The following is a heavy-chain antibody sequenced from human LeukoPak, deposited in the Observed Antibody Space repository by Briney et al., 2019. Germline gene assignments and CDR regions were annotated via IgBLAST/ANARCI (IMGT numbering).Heavy chain of an antibody. CDR2: ISSSGSTI. D-gene: IGHD5-18*01. CDR1: GFTFSSYA. J-gene: IGHJ6*03. CDR3: ARVGPDTAMDYYYYMDV. V-gene: IGHV3-48*04. Sequence: PGGSLRLSCAASGFTFSSYAMSWVRQAPGKGLEWVSYISSSGSTIYYADSVKGRFTISRDNAKNSLYLQMNSLRAEDTAVYYCARVGPDTAMDYYYYMDVWGKGTTVTVSS.